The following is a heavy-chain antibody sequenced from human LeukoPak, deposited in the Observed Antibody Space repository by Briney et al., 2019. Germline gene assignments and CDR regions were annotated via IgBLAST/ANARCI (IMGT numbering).Heavy chain of an antibody. J-gene: IGHJ4*02. CDR1: GYTFTSYA. CDR2: INAGNGNT. CDR3: ARERYSYGYLFDY. D-gene: IGHD5-18*01. Sequence: ASVNVSCKASGYTFTSYAMHWVRQAPGQRLEWMGWINAGNGNTKYSQKFQGRVTISRDTSASTAYMELSSLRSEDTAVYYCARERYSYGYLFDYWGQGTLVTVSS. V-gene: IGHV1-3*01.